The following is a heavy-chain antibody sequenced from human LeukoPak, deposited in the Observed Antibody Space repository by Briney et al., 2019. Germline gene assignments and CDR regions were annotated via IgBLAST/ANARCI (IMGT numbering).Heavy chain of an antibody. J-gene: IGHJ4*02. V-gene: IGHV3-21*01. CDR1: GLTFSNFK. CDR3: ASGKYYFDY. CDR2: ISSSSSYI. Sequence: GGSLRLSCVVSGLTFSNFKMNWVRQALGKGLEWVSSISSSSSYIYYADSVKGRFTISRDNAKNSLYLQMNSLRAEDTAVYYCASGKYYFDYWGQGTLVTVSS.